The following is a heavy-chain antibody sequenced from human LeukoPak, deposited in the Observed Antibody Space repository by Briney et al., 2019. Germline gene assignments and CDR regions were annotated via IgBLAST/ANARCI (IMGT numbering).Heavy chain of an antibody. J-gene: IGHJ4*02. CDR3: ARELGSGYSGYDYNAFDY. V-gene: IGHV3-21*01. CDR1: GFTFSNYS. Sequence: PGGSLRLSCAASGFTFSNYSMNWVRQAPGKGLEWVSSISSSSSYIYYADSVKGRFTISRDNAKNSLYLQMNSLRAEDTAVYYCARELGSGYSGYDYNAFDYWGQGTLVTVSS. D-gene: IGHD5-12*01. CDR2: ISSSSSYI.